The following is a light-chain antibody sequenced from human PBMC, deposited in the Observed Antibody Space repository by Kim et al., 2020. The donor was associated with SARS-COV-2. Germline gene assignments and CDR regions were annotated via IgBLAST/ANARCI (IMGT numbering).Light chain of an antibody. J-gene: IGLJ3*02. CDR1: SSDTIFYNY. V-gene: IGLV2-8*01. CDR2: DVH. CDR3: ASYAGGGDVQ. Sequence: GQSVTISCTGTSSDTIFYNYVSWYQQHPGKAPKLILFDVHKRPSGVPDRFSGSKSGSTASLTVSGLQLEDEAQYFCASYAGGGDVQFGGGTQLTVL.